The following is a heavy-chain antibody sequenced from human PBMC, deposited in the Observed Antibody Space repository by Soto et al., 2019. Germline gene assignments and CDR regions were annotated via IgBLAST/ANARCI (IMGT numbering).Heavy chain of an antibody. J-gene: IGHJ4*02. Sequence: GSLRLSCAASGFTFSSYAMSWVRQAPGKGLEWVSAISGSGGSTYYADSVRGRFTISRDNSKNTLYLQMNSLRAEDTAVYYCAKDLEMITFGGVIVPGFDYWGQGTLVTVS. CDR2: ISGSGGST. D-gene: IGHD3-16*02. V-gene: IGHV3-23*01. CDR1: GFTFSSYA. CDR3: AKDLEMITFGGVIVPGFDY.